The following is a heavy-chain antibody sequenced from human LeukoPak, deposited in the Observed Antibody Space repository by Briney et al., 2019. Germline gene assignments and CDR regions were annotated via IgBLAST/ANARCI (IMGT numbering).Heavy chain of an antibody. CDR1: GFTFSSYA. V-gene: IGHV3-23*01. CDR3: AKAGEGYYYDSSGYYYDY. CDR2: ISGSGGST. Sequence: GGSLRLSCAASGFTFSSYAMSWVRQAPGKGLEWVSAISGSGGSTYYADSVKGRFTISRDNSKNTLYLQMNSLRAEDTAVYYCAKAGEGYYYDSSGYYYDYWGQGTRVTVS. J-gene: IGHJ4*02. D-gene: IGHD3-22*01.